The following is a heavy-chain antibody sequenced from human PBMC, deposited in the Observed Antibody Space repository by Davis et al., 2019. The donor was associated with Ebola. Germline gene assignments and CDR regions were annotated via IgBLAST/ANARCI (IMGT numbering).Heavy chain of an antibody. V-gene: IGHV3-21*01. CDR2: ISSSSSYI. D-gene: IGHD3-10*01. Sequence: GGSLRLSCAASGFTFSSYSMNWVRQAPGKGLEWVSSISSSSSYIYYADSVKGRFTISRDNAKNSLYLQMNSLRAEDTAVYYCARDWRPLGVGWFRELYYYNYGMDVWGQGTTVTVSS. CDR1: GFTFSSYS. J-gene: IGHJ6*02. CDR3: ARDWRPLGVGWFRELYYYNYGMDV.